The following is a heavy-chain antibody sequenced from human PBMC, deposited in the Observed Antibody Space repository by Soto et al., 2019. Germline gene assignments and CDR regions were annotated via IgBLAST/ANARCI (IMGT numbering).Heavy chain of an antibody. CDR1: GFSLSTYW. J-gene: IGHJ3*02. Sequence: EVQLVESGGGLVQSGGSLRLSCAASGFSLSTYWMSWVRRAPGKGLEWVAAIKQDGSDKYYVDSVKGRFTISRDNAKYSVNLQMNSLRDEDTAVYYCARPLGWRDAFDIWGQGTMVTVSS. D-gene: IGHD6-19*01. V-gene: IGHV3-7*01. CDR3: ARPLGWRDAFDI. CDR2: IKQDGSDK.